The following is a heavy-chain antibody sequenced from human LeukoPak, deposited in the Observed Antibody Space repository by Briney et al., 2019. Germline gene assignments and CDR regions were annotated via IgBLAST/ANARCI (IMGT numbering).Heavy chain of an antibody. V-gene: IGHV1-2*02. D-gene: IGHD2-2*01. CDR2: INPNSGGT. CDR3: AREDCSSTSCSVCDI. Sequence: GASVKVSCKASGYTFTGYYMHWVRQAPGQGLEWMGWINPNSGGTNYAQKFQGRVTITRDTSISTAYMELSRLRSDDTAVYYCAREDCSSTSCSVCDIWGQGTMVTVSS. CDR1: GYTFTGYY. J-gene: IGHJ3*02.